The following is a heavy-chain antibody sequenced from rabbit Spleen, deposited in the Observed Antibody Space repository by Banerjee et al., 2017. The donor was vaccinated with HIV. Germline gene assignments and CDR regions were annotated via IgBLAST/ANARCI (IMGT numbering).Heavy chain of an antibody. Sequence: QEQLVESGGGLVQPEGSLTLTCTASGFSFSSSNYMCWVRQAPGKGLEWVACAYAGSSGSTYTATWAKGRFTISKTSSTTVTLQMTSLTAADTATYFCARDAGTSFSTYGMDLWGPGTLVTVS. J-gene: IGHJ6*01. CDR1: GFSFSSSNY. CDR3: ARDAGTSFSTYGMDL. V-gene: IGHV1S45*01. CDR2: AYAGSSGST. D-gene: IGHD8-1*01.